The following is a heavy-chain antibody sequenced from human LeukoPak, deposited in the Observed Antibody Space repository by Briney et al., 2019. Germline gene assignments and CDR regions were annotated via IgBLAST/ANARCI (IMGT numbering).Heavy chain of an antibody. V-gene: IGHV4-59*01. D-gene: IGHD3-3*01. CDR3: ALYYDFWSGYSTQNWFDP. Sequence: SETLSLTCSVSGGSINNYYWSWIRQSPGKGLEWIGYIYYSGSTNYNPSLKSRVTISVDTSKNQFSLKLSSVTAADTAVYYCALYYDFWSGYSTQNWFDPWGQGTLVTVSS. CDR2: IYYSGST. CDR1: GGSINNYY. J-gene: IGHJ5*02.